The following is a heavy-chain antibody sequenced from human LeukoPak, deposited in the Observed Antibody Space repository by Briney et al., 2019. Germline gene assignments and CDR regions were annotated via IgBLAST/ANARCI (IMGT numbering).Heavy chain of an antibody. J-gene: IGHJ5*02. CDR3: AREVVVVAATVDKYNWFDP. D-gene: IGHD2-15*01. CDR2: ISSSGSTI. CDR1: GFTFSDYY. V-gene: IGHV3-11*01. Sequence: GGSLRLSCAASGFTFSDYYMSWIRQAPGKGLEWVSYISSSGSTIYYADTVKGRFTISRDNAKNSLYLQMNSLRAEDTAVYYCAREVVVVAATVDKYNWFDPWGQGILVTVSS.